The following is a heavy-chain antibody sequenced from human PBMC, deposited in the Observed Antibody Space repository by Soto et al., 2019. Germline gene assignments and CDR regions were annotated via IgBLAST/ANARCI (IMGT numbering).Heavy chain of an antibody. D-gene: IGHD2-21*02. CDR3: AKQYHGDWYVWALDY. Sequence: GGSLRLSCAASGFSFISYGMNWVRQAPGKGLEWVSSISSTGNVIDYADSVKGRFTVSRDNAKNSLYLQMNSLRDEDTAVYYCAKQYHGDWYVWALDYWGQGTLVTVYS. CDR1: GFSFISYG. CDR2: ISSTGNVI. J-gene: IGHJ4*02. V-gene: IGHV3-48*02.